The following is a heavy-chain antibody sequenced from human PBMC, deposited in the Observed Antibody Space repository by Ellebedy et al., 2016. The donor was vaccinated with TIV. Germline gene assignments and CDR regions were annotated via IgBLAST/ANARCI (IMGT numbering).Heavy chain of an antibody. CDR1: GFTFSSYS. D-gene: IGHD3-3*01. CDR2: ISSSSSTI. J-gene: IGHJ4*02. V-gene: IGHV3-48*02. CDR3: ARDVYYDFWSGYYTGNDY. Sequence: GGSLRLSXAASGFTFSSYSMNWVRQAPGKGLEWVSYISSSSSTIYYADSVKGRFTISRDNAKNSLYLQMNSLRDEDTAVYYCARDVYYDFWSGYYTGNDYWGQGTLVTVSS.